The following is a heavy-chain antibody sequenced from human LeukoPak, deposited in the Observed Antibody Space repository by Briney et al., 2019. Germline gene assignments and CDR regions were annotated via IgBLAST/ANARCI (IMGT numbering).Heavy chain of an antibody. J-gene: IGHJ4*02. CDR3: ARAPMSVDYDGSGKRLRRTYYFDY. Sequence: GGSLRLSCAASGFTFSSYSMNWVRQAPGKGLEWVSSISSSSSYIYYADSVKGRFTISRDNAKNSLYLQMNSLRAEDTAVYYCARAPMSVDYDGSGKRLRRTYYFDYWGQGTLVTVSS. CDR1: GFTFSSYS. D-gene: IGHD3-22*01. CDR2: ISSSSSYI. V-gene: IGHV3-21*01.